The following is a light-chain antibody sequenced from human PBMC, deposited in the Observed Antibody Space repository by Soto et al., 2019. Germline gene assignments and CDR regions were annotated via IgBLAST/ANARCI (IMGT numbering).Light chain of an antibody. Sequence: QSVLTRPPSVSGAQGQRVTISCTGSSSNIGAGYDVHWYQQFPGRAPKLLIYANTNRPSGVPDRFSGSKSVTSASLAIAGLLAEDEADYYCQSYDSSLTVFGTGTKVTVL. CDR3: QSYDSSLTV. CDR1: SSNIGAGYD. J-gene: IGLJ1*01. CDR2: ANT. V-gene: IGLV1-40*01.